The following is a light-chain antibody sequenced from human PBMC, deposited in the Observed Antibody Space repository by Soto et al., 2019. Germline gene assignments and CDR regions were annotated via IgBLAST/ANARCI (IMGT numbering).Light chain of an antibody. CDR2: AAS. Sequence: EIQMTQSPSSLSASVGDRVTITFRASQSISSYLNWYQQKPGKAPKLLIYAASSLQSGVPSRFSGSGSGTDFTLTISSLQPEDFATYYCQQSYSTPRTFGQGTKVDIK. J-gene: IGKJ1*01. CDR1: QSISSY. CDR3: QQSYSTPRT. V-gene: IGKV1-39*01.